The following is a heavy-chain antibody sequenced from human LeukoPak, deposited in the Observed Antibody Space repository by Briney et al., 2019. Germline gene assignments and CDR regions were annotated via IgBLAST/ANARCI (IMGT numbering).Heavy chain of an antibody. Sequence: SVKVSCKASGGTFSSYAISWVRQAPGQGLEWMGGIIPIFGTANYAQKFQGRVTITADESTSTAYMELSSLRSEDTAVYYCARDGAVTIFGVAPNWFDPWGQGTLVTVSS. CDR1: GGTFSSYA. V-gene: IGHV1-69*13. CDR3: ARDGAVTIFGVAPNWFDP. D-gene: IGHD3-3*01. J-gene: IGHJ5*02. CDR2: IIPIFGTA.